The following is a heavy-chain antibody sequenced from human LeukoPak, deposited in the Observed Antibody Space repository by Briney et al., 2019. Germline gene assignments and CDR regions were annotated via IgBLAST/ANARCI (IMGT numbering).Heavy chain of an antibody. CDR3: ARDGYYPTSIYHYLFDR. V-gene: IGHV3-74*01. J-gene: IGHJ4*02. D-gene: IGHD3-22*01. CDR2: IKSDGSST. Sequence: QPGGSLRLSCAASGFTFSSYWMHWVRQAPGKGLVWVSRIKSDGSSTSYADSVKGRFTSSRDNAKNTLYLQMNSLRAEDTAVYYCARDGYYPTSIYHYLFDRWGQGTLVTVSS. CDR1: GFTFSSYW.